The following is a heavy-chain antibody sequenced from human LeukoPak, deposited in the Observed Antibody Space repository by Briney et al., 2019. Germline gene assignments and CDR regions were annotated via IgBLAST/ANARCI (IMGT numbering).Heavy chain of an antibody. D-gene: IGHD4-11*01. CDR3: ARTTHRTSDAFDI. CDR2: ISPSGGST. J-gene: IGHJ3*02. V-gene: IGHV1-46*01. Sequence: ASVKASCKAFGYTFTSNYMHWVRQAPGQGPEWMGVISPSGGSTTYAQKFQGRVTLTRDMSTSTDYLELSSLRSEDTAVYYCARTTHRTSDAFDIWGQGAMVTVSS. CDR1: GYTFTSNY.